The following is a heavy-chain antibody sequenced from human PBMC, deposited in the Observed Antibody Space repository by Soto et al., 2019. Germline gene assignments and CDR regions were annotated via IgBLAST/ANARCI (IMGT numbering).Heavy chain of an antibody. J-gene: IGHJ4*02. CDR1: GFTFSGSA. CDR2: IRSKANSYAT. CDR3: TRSNYNSFDY. V-gene: IGHV3-73*01. Sequence: GGSLRLSCAASGFTFSGSAMHWVRQASGKGLEWVGRIRSKANSYATAYAASVKGRFTISRDDSKNTAYLQMNSLKTEDTAVYYCTRSNYNSFDYWGQGTLVTVSS. D-gene: IGHD4-4*01.